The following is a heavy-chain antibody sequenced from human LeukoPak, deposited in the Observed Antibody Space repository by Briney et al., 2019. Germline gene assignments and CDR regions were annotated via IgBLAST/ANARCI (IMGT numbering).Heavy chain of an antibody. CDR1: GGSITSNTDY. CDR3: ARGRITMVRGVKLDP. V-gene: IGHV4-39*07. J-gene: IGHJ5*02. D-gene: IGHD3-10*01. Sequence: PSETLSLTCTVSGGSITSNTDYWGWIRQPPGQGLEWIGTIYYTGNSYYSPSLKSRVTISVDTSKNQFSLKLSSVTAADTAVYYCARGRITMVRGVKLDPWGQGTLVTVSS. CDR2: IYYTGNS.